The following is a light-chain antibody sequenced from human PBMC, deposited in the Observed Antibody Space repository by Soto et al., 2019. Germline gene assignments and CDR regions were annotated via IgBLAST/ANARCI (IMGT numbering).Light chain of an antibody. CDR1: NSDVGDYNY. J-gene: IGLJ2*01. Sequence: QSALTQPASVSGSPGQSITISCTGTNSDVGDYNYVSWYQQHPGKAPKLMVYEVSNRPSGVSHRFSGSKSGNTASLTISGLQAEDEADYYCSSYTSSSTLVFGGGTKLTVL. CDR2: EVS. CDR3: SSYTSSSTLV. V-gene: IGLV2-14*01.